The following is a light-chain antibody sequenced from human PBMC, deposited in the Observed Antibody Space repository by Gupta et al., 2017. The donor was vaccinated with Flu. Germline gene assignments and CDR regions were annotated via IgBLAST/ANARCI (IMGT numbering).Light chain of an antibody. CDR1: QGLVYSDGNTY. J-gene: IGKJ1*01. Sequence: DVVMTQSPPFLAVTLGQPASIYCRSTQGLVYSDGNTYLHWFQQRPGQSPRRLMQLVSYRDSGVPDICSGRGSGTFCTPNSSRVEADEVGFYYRLQGAHGPWTFGQGTKVEIK. V-gene: IGKV2-30*01. CDR3: LQGAHGPWT. CDR2: LVS.